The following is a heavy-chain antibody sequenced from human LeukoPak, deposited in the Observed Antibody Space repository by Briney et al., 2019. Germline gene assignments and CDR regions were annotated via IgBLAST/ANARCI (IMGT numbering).Heavy chain of an antibody. CDR1: GFSFSNFW. Sequence: GESLKISCKVSGFSFSNFWIGWVRQMPGKGLEWMGIIYPGDSDTTYSPSFQGQVTISADKSISTAYLQWSSLKASDSAMYYCGRIPAAGSLKGSFDIWGQGTMVTVSS. D-gene: IGHD6-13*01. CDR3: GRIPAAGSLKGSFDI. V-gene: IGHV5-51*01. J-gene: IGHJ3*02. CDR2: IYPGDSDT.